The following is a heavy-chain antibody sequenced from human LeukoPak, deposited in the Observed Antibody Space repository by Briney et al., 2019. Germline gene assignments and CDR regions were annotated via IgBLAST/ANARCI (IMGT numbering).Heavy chain of an antibody. CDR1: GFTLSTYS. D-gene: IGHD3-10*02. Sequence: PGGSLRLSCAVSGFTLSTYSMNWVRQAPGKGLEWVSSISSSSSYISYADSVKGRFTISRDNAKNSLYLQMNSLRAEDTAVYYCAELGISMIGGVWGKGTTVTISS. V-gene: IGHV3-21*01. CDR2: ISSSSSYI. CDR3: AELGISMIGGV. J-gene: IGHJ6*04.